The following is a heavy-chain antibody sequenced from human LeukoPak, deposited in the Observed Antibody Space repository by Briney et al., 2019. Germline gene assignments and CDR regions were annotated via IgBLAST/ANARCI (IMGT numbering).Heavy chain of an antibody. CDR3: AREGCSSSSCYWFDR. CDR1: VYTFTGYY. V-gene: IGHV1-2*02. Sequence: ASVNVSCKASVYTFTGYYMHWVRQAPRQGLEGMGWINPHSGGTNYAHKFHDRVTMTSDTTINTAYIQLTRLRSDDTAVYYCAREGCSSSSCYWFDRWGQGTLVTVSS. D-gene: IGHD2-2*01. CDR2: INPHSGGT. J-gene: IGHJ5*02.